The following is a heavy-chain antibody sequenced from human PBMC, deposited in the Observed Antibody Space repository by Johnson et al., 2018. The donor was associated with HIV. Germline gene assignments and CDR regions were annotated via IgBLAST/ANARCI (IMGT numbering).Heavy chain of an antibody. CDR1: GFTFSSYA. D-gene: IGHD3-10*01. V-gene: IGHV3-64*01. CDR2: INTNGNST. Sequence: EVQLVESGGGVVQPGRSLRLSCAASGFTFSSYAMHWVRQAPGRGLEHVSGINTNGNSTHYANSVKGRFTISRDNSKNTLYLQMGSLRAEDMAVYYCARRVQYYPYGDAFDIWGQGTMVTVSS. CDR3: ARRVQYYPYGDAFDI. J-gene: IGHJ3*02.